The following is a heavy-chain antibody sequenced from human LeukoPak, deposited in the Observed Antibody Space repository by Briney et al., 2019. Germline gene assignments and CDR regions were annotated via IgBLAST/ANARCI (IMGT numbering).Heavy chain of an antibody. CDR3: ARAKPKNMVRGLIMRRESRYYFDY. CDR1: GFTFDDYG. CDR2: INWNGGST. V-gene: IGHV3-20*04. J-gene: IGHJ4*02. Sequence: RTGGSLRLSCAASGFTFDDYGMSWVRQAPGKGLEWVSGINWNGGSTGYADSVKGRFTISRDNAKNSLYLQMNSLRAEDTALYYCARAKPKNMVRGLIMRRESRYYFDYWGQGTLVTVSS. D-gene: IGHD3-10*01.